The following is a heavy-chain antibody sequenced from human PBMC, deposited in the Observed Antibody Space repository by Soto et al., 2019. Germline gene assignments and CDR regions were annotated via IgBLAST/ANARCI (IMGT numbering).Heavy chain of an antibody. CDR1: GYSISSGYY. V-gene: IGHV4-38-2*01. Sequence: PSETLSLACVVSGYSISSGYYWGWIRQPPGKGLEWIGSVYHSGTTYYNPSLKSRVTISLDTSKNQFSLRLTSVTAADTAMYFCTRSLYSSSWYAGSWGQGTLVTVSS. D-gene: IGHD6-13*01. CDR2: VYHSGTT. CDR3: TRSLYSSSWYAGS. J-gene: IGHJ4*02.